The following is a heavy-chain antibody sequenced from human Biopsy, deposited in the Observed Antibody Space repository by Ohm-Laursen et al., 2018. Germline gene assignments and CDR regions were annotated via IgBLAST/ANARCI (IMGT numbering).Heavy chain of an antibody. J-gene: IGHJ4*02. CDR3: ARNTGWYGDLYYFDY. V-gene: IGHV1-46*01. CDR2: INPTGSTT. CDR1: GYSLTSYY. Sequence: ASVNVSRKASGYSLTSYYMHWVRQAPGPGLEWMGMINPTGSTTSYPQIFQGRVTMTRDASKSTVYMELSSLRSADTAVYFCARNTGWYGDLYYFDYWGQGTLVTVSS. D-gene: IGHD6-19*01.